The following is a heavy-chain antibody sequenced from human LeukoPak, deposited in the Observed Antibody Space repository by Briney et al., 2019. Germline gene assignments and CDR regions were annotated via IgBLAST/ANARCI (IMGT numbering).Heavy chain of an antibody. CDR2: IIPIFGTA. Sequence: ASVKVSCKASGGTFSSYAISWVRQAPGQGLEWMGGIIPIFGTANYAQKFQGRVTITADDSTSTAYMELSSLSSVTAADTAVYHCARLSGYYHPEYFQHWGQGTLVIVSS. V-gene: IGHV1-69*01. D-gene: IGHD3-22*01. CDR1: GGTFSSYA. CDR3: ARLSGYYHPEYFQH. J-gene: IGHJ1*01.